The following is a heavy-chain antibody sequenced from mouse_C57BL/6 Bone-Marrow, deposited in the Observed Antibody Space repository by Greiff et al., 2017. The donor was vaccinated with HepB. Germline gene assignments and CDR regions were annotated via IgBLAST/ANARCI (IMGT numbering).Heavy chain of an antibody. CDR2: IYPGDGDT. J-gene: IGHJ1*03. CDR1: GYAFSSYW. CDR3: ARVYYYGPYWYFDV. V-gene: IGHV1-80*01. D-gene: IGHD1-1*01. Sequence: VQLQQSGAELVKPGASVKISCKASGYAFSSYWMNWVKQRPGKGLEWIGQIYPGDGDTNYNGKFKGKATLTADKSSSTAYMQLRSLTSEDSAVYFCARVYYYGPYWYFDVWGTGTTVTVSS.